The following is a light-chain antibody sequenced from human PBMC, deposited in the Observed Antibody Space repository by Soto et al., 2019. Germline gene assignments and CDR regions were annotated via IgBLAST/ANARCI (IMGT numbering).Light chain of an antibody. CDR2: AAS. J-gene: IGKJ1*01. CDR1: QTIIGY. CDR3: LQDYNYPRT. Sequence: IQMTQSPSSLSASVGDRVTITCRASQTIIGYLNWYQQKPGKAPKLLIYAASTLQSGVPSRFSGSGSGTDFTLTISSLQPEDFATYYCLQDYNYPRTFGQGTKVDIK. V-gene: IGKV1-6*01.